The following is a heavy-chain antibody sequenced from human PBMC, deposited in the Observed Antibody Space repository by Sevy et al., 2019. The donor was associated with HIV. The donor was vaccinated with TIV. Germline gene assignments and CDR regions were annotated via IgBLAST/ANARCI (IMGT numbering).Heavy chain of an antibody. CDR1: GFTFSDYY. D-gene: IGHD3-9*01. CDR3: ARDARRTGVLRYFQY. CDR2: ISSVGDSI. J-gene: IGHJ4*02. Sequence: GGSLRLSCAASGFTFSDYYMSWIRQAPGKGLEWVSYISSVGDSIYYADSVKGRFTISRDNAKNSVSLQMNSLRAEDTAVYYCARDARRTGVLRYFQYWGQGTTVTVSS. V-gene: IGHV3-11*01.